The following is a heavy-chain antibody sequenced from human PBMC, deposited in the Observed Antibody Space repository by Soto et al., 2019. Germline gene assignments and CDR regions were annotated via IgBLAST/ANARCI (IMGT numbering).Heavy chain of an antibody. CDR2: IYYSGNT. V-gene: IGHV4-30-4*01. CDR3: AREGGESSDGLFYFDS. CDR1: GGSTSSDNY. Sequence: SETLSLTCTVSGGSTSSDNYWSWLRQPPGKGLEWIGNIYYSGNTDYNPSLKSRLAISVDTSKNQFSLKLSSVTAADSAVYFCAREGGESSDGLFYFDSWGQGSLVTVSS. D-gene: IGHD3-16*01. J-gene: IGHJ4*02.